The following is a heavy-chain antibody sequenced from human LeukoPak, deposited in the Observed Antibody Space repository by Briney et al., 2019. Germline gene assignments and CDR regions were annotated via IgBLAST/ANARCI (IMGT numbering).Heavy chain of an antibody. J-gene: IGHJ6*03. CDR2: ISWNSGSI. CDR1: RFTFLDYA. Sequence: PGGSLRLSFAASRFTFLDYAMHWLRQAPAKGLEWVSGISWNSGSIGYADSVKGRFTISRDNAKNCLYLQMNGLRAEDTALYYCAKAAYYDFWSGYYPDYYYYYMDVWGKGTTVTVSS. CDR3: AKAAYYDFWSGYYPDYYYYYMDV. D-gene: IGHD3-3*01. V-gene: IGHV3-9*01.